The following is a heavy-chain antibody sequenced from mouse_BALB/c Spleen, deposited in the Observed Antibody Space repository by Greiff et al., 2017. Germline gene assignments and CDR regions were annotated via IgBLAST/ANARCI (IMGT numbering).Heavy chain of an antibody. CDR3: ARSGDYVFFAY. CDR1: GYAFTNYL. V-gene: IGHV1-54*01. Sequence: QVQLQQSGAELVRPGTSVKVSCKASGYAFTNYLIEWVKQRPGQGLEWIGVINPGSGGTNYNEKFKGKATLTADKSSSTAYMQLSSLTSDDSAVYFCARSGDYVFFAYWGQGTLVTVSA. J-gene: IGHJ3*01. CDR2: INPGSGGT. D-gene: IGHD2-4*01.